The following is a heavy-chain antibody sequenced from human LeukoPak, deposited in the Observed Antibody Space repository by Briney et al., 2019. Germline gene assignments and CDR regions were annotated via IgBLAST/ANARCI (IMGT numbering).Heavy chain of an antibody. CDR1: GFTFSNYA. CDR3: AKRVPAAAGTRFDY. J-gene: IGHJ4*02. V-gene: IGHV3-23*01. CDR2: ISGGGGST. D-gene: IGHD6-13*01. Sequence: GGSLRLSFAASGFTFSNYAMSWVRQAPGKWLEWVSAISGGGGSTYYADSVKGRFTISRDNSKNTLYLQMNSLRAEDTAIYYCAKRVPAAAGTRFDYWGQGTLVTVSS.